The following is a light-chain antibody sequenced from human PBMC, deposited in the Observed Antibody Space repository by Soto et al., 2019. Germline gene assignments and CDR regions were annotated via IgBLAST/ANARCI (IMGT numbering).Light chain of an antibody. CDR3: QQYNSYVFT. Sequence: DIQMTQSPSTLSASVGDRDIITCRASQSISSWLAWYQQKPGKAPKVLIYKASSLESGVPSRFSGSGSGTEFTLTISSLQPDDFATYYCQQYNSYVFTFGPGTKVDIK. CDR1: QSISSW. CDR2: KAS. V-gene: IGKV1-5*03. J-gene: IGKJ3*01.